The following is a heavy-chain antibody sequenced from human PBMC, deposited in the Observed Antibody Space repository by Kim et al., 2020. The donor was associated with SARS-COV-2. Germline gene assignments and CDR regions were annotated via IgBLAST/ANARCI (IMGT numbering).Heavy chain of an antibody. Sequence: GGSLRLSCTASGFTFGDYAMSWFRQAPGKGLEWVGFIRSKAYGGTTEYAASVKGRFTISRDDSKSIAYLQMNSLKTEDTAVYYCTRETDWLPNYYYYYGMDVWGQGTTVTVSS. V-gene: IGHV3-49*03. J-gene: IGHJ6*02. CDR2: IRSKAYGGTT. CDR1: GFTFGDYA. D-gene: IGHD3-9*01. CDR3: TRETDWLPNYYYYYGMDV.